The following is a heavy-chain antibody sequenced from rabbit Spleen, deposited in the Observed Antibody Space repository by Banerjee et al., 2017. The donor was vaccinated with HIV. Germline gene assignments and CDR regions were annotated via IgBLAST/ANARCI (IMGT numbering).Heavy chain of an antibody. CDR2: VDVGSSGFT. V-gene: IGHV1S40*01. Sequence: VESGGDLVKPGASLTLTCTASGVSFSFSDYMCWVRQAPGKGLEWIGCVDVGSSGFTYFANWAKGRFTISKTSSTTVTLQMTSLTAADTATYFCARDLTGVIGWNFGLWGPGTLVTVS. CDR1: GVSFSFSDY. J-gene: IGHJ4*01. CDR3: ARDLTGVIGWNFGL. D-gene: IGHD1-1*01.